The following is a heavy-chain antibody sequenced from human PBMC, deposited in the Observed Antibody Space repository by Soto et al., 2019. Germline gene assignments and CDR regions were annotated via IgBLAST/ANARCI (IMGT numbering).Heavy chain of an antibody. J-gene: IGHJ6*03. Sequence: GESLKISCKGSGYSFTSYWIGWVRQMPGKGLEWMGIIYPGDSDTRYSPSFQGQVTISADKSISTAYLQWSSLKASDTAMYYCARHRLKYYDILTGYPTYYYYYYMDVWGKGTTVTVSS. CDR2: IYPGDSDT. CDR1: GYSFTSYW. V-gene: IGHV5-51*01. D-gene: IGHD3-9*01. CDR3: ARHRLKYYDILTGYPTYYYYYYMDV.